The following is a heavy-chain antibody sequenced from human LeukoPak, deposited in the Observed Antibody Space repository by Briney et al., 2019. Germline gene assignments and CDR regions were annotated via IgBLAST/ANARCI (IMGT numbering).Heavy chain of an antibody. D-gene: IGHD3-9*01. CDR3: ARVDSFYYFDY. CDR2: IYYSGST. J-gene: IGHJ4*02. CDR1: GGSISSYY. Sequence: PSETLSLTCTVSGGSISSYYWSWIRQPPGKGLEWIGYIYYSGSTNYNPSLKSRVTISVDTSKNQFSLKLSSVTAADTAVYYCARVDSFYYFDYWGQGTLVTVSS. V-gene: IGHV4-59*01.